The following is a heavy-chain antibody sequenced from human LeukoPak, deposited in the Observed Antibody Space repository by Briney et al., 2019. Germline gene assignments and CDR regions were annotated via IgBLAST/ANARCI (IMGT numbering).Heavy chain of an antibody. D-gene: IGHD2-2*02. CDR1: GGTFSSYA. CDR3: ARDLGYCDSTSCYSSGLDV. J-gene: IGHJ6*02. CDR2: MNPNSGNT. V-gene: IGHV1-8*02. Sequence: ASVKVSCKASGGTFSSYAISWVRQATGQGLEWMGWMNPNSGNTGYAQKFQGRVTMTRNTSSSTAYMELSSLRSEDTAVYYCARDLGYCDSTSCYSSGLDVWGQGTTVTVSS.